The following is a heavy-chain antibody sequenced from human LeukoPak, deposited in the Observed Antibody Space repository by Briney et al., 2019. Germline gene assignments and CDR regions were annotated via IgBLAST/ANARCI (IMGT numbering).Heavy chain of an antibody. J-gene: IGHJ5*02. Sequence: ASVKVSCKASGGTFSTYATSWVRQAPGQGLEWMGGIIPIFDTASNAQKFQGRVTFTTDESTSTAYMELRSLRSEDTAVYYCARVSSSSMGRWFDPWGQGTLVTASS. CDR2: IIPIFDTA. CDR1: GGTFSTYA. V-gene: IGHV1-69*05. CDR3: ARVSSSSMGRWFDP. D-gene: IGHD6-6*01.